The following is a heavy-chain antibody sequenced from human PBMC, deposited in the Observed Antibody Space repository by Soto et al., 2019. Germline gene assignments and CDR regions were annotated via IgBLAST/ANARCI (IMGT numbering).Heavy chain of an antibody. CDR1: GGSISSYY. CDR3: ARQYSSSWYGFDY. Sequence: PSETLSLTCTVSGGSISSYYWSWIRQPPGKGLEWIGYIYYSGSTKYKPSQKSRVTISVDTSKNQFSLKLSSVTAADTAVYYCARQYSSSWYGFDYWGPGTLVTVS. J-gene: IGHJ4*02. D-gene: IGHD6-13*01. V-gene: IGHV4-59*08. CDR2: IYYSGST.